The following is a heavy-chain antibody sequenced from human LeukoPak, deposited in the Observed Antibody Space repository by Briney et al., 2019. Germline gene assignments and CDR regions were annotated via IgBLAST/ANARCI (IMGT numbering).Heavy chain of an antibody. CDR2: IYYSGST. J-gene: IGHJ4*02. CDR1: GGSISTYY. CDR3: ARDPKYSYYFDY. D-gene: IGHD2/OR15-2a*01. V-gene: IGHV4-59*01. Sequence: SETLSLICSVSGGSISTYYWIWFRQPPGKGLEWIGYIYYSGSTNYNPSLKSRVTISVDTSKNQVSLTLSSVTAADPAIYYCARDPKYSYYFDYWGQGSLVTVSS.